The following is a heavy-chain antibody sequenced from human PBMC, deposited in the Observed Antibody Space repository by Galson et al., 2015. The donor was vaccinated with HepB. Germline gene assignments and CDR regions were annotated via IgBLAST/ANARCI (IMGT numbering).Heavy chain of an antibody. Sequence: SLRLSCAASGFTFSSYSMNWVRQAPGKGLEWVSSISSSSSYIYYADSVKGRFTISRDNAKNSLYLQMNSLRAEDTAVYYCARDLEDIVVVPAAMSGVDYWGQGTLVTVSS. J-gene: IGHJ4*02. V-gene: IGHV3-21*01. CDR1: GFTFSSYS. D-gene: IGHD2-2*01. CDR2: ISSSSSYI. CDR3: ARDLEDIVVVPAAMSGVDY.